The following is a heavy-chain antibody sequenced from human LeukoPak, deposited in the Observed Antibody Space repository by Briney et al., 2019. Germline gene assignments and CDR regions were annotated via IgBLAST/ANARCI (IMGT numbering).Heavy chain of an antibody. CDR2: IYYSGST. V-gene: IGHV4-59*01. Sequence: SETLSLTCTVSGGSIRSYYWSWIRQPPGKGLEWIGFIYYSGSTNYNPSLKSRVTISVDTSKNQFSLKLSSVTAADTAVYYCARDLYSGYDWVGFNIWGQGTVVTVSS. D-gene: IGHD5-12*01. CDR1: GGSIRSYY. CDR3: ARDLYSGYDWVGFNI. J-gene: IGHJ3*02.